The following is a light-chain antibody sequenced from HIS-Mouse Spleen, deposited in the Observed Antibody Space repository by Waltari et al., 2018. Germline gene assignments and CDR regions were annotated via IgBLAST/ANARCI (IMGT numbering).Light chain of an antibody. CDR1: SSDVGGYNY. Sequence: QSALTQPRSVSGSPGQSVTISCTGTSSDVGGYNYVSWYQQHPGKAPKLMIYDVSKRPSGVPDRLSGSNSGNTASLTISGLQAEDEADYYCCSYAGSYTFVFGGGTKLTVL. CDR3: CSYAGSYTFV. J-gene: IGLJ2*01. CDR2: DVS. V-gene: IGLV2-11*01.